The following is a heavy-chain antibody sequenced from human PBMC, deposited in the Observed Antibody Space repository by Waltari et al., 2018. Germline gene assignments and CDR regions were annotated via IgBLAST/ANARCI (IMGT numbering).Heavy chain of an antibody. J-gene: IGHJ4*02. V-gene: IGHV4-38-2*01. CDR2: IYPGGDT. Sequence: QLHLQESGPGLLKPSETLSLTCAVSGYSISGGDFWGWIRQPPGKGLEGIGIIYPGGDTYFNPSLKIRVTISVDKSKNQYSLNLRSMTAADTAVYYCARRGRLSSYFFDYWGQGTLVTVSS. CDR1: GYSISGGDF. CDR3: ARRGRLSSYFFDY. D-gene: IGHD2-15*01.